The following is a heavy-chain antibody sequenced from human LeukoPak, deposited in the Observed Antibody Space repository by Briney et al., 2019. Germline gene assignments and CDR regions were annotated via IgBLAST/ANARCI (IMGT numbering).Heavy chain of an antibody. Sequence: SETLSLTCAVSGGSITSSNWWSWVRQPPGKGLEWIGEINHSGSTNYNPSLKSRVTISVDTSKNQFSLKLSSVTAADTAVYYCARSPRGLPNYWGQGTLVTVSS. J-gene: IGHJ4*02. D-gene: IGHD3-10*01. V-gene: IGHV4-4*02. CDR3: ARSPRGLPNY. CDR1: GGSITSSNW. CDR2: INHSGST.